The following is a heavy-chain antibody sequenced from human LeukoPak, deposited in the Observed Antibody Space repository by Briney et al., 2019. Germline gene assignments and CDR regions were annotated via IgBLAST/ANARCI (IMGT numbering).Heavy chain of an antibody. CDR2: IYYSGST. V-gene: IGHV4-39*01. D-gene: IGHD1-7*01. CDR1: GGSISSSSCY. Sequence: SETLSLTCTVSGGSISSSSCYWGWFRQPPGKGLEWIGSIYYSGSTYYNPSLKSRVTISVDTSKNQFSLKLSSVTAADTAVYYCARNNWNYVPDGLDVWGQGTTVTVSS. J-gene: IGHJ6*02. CDR3: ARNNWNYVPDGLDV.